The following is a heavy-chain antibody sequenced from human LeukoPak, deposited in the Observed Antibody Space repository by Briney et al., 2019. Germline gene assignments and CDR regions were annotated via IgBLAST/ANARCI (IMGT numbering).Heavy chain of an antibody. CDR3: ARGGTVVDTANPFDF. CDR1: GYTFTSFV. V-gene: IGHV1-18*01. Sequence: ASVKVSCKASGYTFTSFVISWVRQAPGQGLEWMGWISAFNGNTNYAQKLQGRITMTTDTSTSTAYMELRILRSDDTAVYYCARGGTVVDTANPFDFWGQGTLVTVSS. J-gene: IGHJ4*02. CDR2: ISAFNGNT. D-gene: IGHD5-18*01.